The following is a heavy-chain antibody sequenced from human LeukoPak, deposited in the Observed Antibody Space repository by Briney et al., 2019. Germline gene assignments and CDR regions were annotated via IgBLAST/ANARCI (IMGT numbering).Heavy chain of an antibody. CDR1: GFTFSSYG. J-gene: IGHJ4*02. Sequence: PGGSLRLSCAASGFTFSSYGMHWVRQAPGKGLEWVAVISYDGSHKYYAGSVKDRFTISRDNSKNTLYLQINSLRAEDTAIYYGARRGYGSGSYYFDYWGQGTLVTVSS. V-gene: IGHV3-30*03. D-gene: IGHD3-10*01. CDR3: ARRGYGSGSYYFDY. CDR2: ISYDGSHK.